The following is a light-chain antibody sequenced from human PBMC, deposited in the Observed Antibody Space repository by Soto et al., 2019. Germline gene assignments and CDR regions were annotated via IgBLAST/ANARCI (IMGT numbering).Light chain of an antibody. CDR2: DAS. CDR1: QSVSSY. Sequence: EIVLTQSPATLSLSPGERATLSCRASQSVSSYLAWYQQKPGQAPRLLIYDASNRPTGIPVRFSGSVSGTAFTLAIDRLEPKEFAVYYCQRRSNWPRWTFGYGTRVEIK. V-gene: IGKV3-11*01. CDR3: QRRSNWPRWT. J-gene: IGKJ1*01.